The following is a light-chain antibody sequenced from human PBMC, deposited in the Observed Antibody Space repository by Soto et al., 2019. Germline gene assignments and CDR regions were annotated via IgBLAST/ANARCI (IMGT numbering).Light chain of an antibody. J-gene: IGLJ3*02. CDR3: CSSAGSSTV. V-gene: IGLV2-23*02. CDR2: EVS. Sequence: QSALTQPASVSGSPGQSITISCTGTSSDVGSYNLVSWYQQHPGKAPKLMIYEVSKRPSGVSNRFSGSKSGNTASLTISGLQAEDEADYYCCSSAGSSTVFGGGTKVTVL. CDR1: SSDVGSYNL.